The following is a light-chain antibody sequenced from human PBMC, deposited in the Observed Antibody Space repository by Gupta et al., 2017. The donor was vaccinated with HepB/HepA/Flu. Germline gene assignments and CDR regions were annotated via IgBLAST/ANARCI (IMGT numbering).Light chain of an antibody. Sequence: DIVMTQSPLSLPVTPAEPASISCRSSRSLLSRNGYNYLNWYLQKPGQSPQLLIYLGSNRASGVPDRFSGSGSGTDFTLKISRMEAEDVGVYYCMQAMQTPITFGQGTRLEIK. J-gene: IGKJ5*01. V-gene: IGKV2-28*01. CDR2: LGS. CDR3: MQAMQTPIT. CDR1: RSLLSRNGYNY.